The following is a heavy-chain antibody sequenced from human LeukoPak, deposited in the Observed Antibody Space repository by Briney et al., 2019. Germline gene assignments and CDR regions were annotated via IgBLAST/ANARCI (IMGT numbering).Heavy chain of an antibody. CDR1: GYSISSGYY. CDR3: ARGVGSGYTDY. Sequence: SETLSLTCTVSGYSISSGYYWGWIRQPPGKGLEWIGSIYHSGSTYYNPSLKSRVTISVDTSKNQFSLKLISVTAADTAVYYCARGVGSGYTDYWGQGALVTVSS. J-gene: IGHJ4*02. V-gene: IGHV4-38-2*02. D-gene: IGHD3-22*01. CDR2: IYHSGST.